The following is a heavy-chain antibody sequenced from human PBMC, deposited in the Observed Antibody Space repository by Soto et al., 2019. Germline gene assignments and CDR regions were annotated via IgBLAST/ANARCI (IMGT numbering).Heavy chain of an antibody. V-gene: IGHV5-51*01. CDR3: TRGLGTALVGDY. CDR1: GYRFTTYW. D-gene: IGHD5-18*01. CDR2: IYPADSDT. Sequence: PGESLKISCKGSGYRFTTYWIGWVRQMPGKGLEWMGIIYPADSDTTYSPSFQGQVTISADKSISTAYLQWSSLKASDPAMYYCTRGLGTALVGDYWGQGSLVTVSS. J-gene: IGHJ4*02.